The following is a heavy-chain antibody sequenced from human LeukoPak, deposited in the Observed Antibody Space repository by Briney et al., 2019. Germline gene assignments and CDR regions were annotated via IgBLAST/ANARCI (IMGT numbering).Heavy chain of an antibody. Sequence: PSETLSLTCTVSGGSISSYYWSWIRQPPGKGLEWIGNIYYSGSTNYNPSLKSRVTISVDTSKNQFSLKLSSVTAADTAVYYCAREGEYSYGGVYFDYWGQGTLVTVSS. CDR3: AREGEYSYGGVYFDY. J-gene: IGHJ4*02. D-gene: IGHD5-18*01. V-gene: IGHV4-59*01. CDR2: IYYSGST. CDR1: GGSISSYY.